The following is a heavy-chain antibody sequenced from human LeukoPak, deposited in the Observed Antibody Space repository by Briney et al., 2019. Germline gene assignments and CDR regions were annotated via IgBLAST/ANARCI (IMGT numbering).Heavy chain of an antibody. V-gene: IGHV1-18*01. CDR2: ISAYNGNT. Sequence: GASVKVSCKASGDTFTSYGISWVRQAPGQGLEWMGWISAYNGNTNYAQTLQGRVIMTTDTSTSTAYMELRSLRSDDTAVYYCARGAARQWDFDYWGQGTLVTASS. CDR3: ARGAARQWDFDY. CDR1: GDTFTSYG. J-gene: IGHJ4*02. D-gene: IGHD6-19*01.